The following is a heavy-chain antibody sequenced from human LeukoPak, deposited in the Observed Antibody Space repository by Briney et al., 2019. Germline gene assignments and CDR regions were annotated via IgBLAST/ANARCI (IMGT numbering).Heavy chain of an antibody. D-gene: IGHD4-17*01. CDR3: AKDRVTTVTSFFSQFVY. CDR2: ITGSGDKT. J-gene: IGHJ4*02. CDR1: GFTFSNYA. V-gene: IGHV3-23*01. Sequence: GGSLRLSCAASGFTFSNYAMHWVRQAPGKGLEWVSAITGSGDKTYYADSVRGRLTVSRDNSKNTVYLQINSLRADDTAVYYCAKDRVTTVTSFFSQFVYWGQGTLVTVSS.